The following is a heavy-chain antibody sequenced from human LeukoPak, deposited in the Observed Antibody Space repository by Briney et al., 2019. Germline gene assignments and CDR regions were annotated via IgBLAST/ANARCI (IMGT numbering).Heavy chain of an antibody. D-gene: IGHD6-19*01. CDR2: IYHSGST. CDR3: ALISRGIAVPGTEL. V-gene: IGHV4-4*02. CDR1: GASISSSNW. J-gene: IGHJ4*02. Sequence: SETLSLTCAVSGASISSSNWWSWVRQPPGKGLEWIGEIYHSGSTNYTPSLKSRVTISIDKSKNQFSLKLSSVTAADTAVYYCALISRGIAVPGTELWGQGTLVTVSS.